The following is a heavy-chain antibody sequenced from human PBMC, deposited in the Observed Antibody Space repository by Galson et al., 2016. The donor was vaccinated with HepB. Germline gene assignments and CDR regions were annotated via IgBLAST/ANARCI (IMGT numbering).Heavy chain of an antibody. CDR2: TSGSSSII. CDR1: GFSFSDFS. CDR3: ARESVIWWLES. V-gene: IGHV3-48*04. Sequence: SLRLSCAASGFSFSDFSMHWVRQAPGKGLEWVSYTSGSSSIIYYADSVKGRFTISRDNDKNSLYLQMNSLRAEDTAVYYCARESVIWWLESWGQGTLVTVSS. D-gene: IGHD2-21*01. J-gene: IGHJ5*01.